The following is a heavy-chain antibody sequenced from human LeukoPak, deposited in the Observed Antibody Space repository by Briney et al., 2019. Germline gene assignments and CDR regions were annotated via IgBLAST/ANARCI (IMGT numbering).Heavy chain of an antibody. J-gene: IGHJ4*02. D-gene: IGHD4-17*01. CDR3: ARVGRVWYYYGDSGKFDY. V-gene: IGHV1-8*01. CDR1: GYTFTTYD. CDR2: VNPSSGVT. Sequence: ASVKVSCKAFGYTFTTYDINWVRQATGQGLEWMGWVNPSSGVTRYAQKFQGRVTMTRNTSISTAYMELSSLRSEDTAVYYCARVGRVWYYYGDSGKFDYWGQGTLVTVSS.